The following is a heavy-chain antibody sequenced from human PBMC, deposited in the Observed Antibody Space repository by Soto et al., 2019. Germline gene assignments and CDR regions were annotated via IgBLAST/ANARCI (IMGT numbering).Heavy chain of an antibody. D-gene: IGHD2-8*01. V-gene: IGHV4-59*01. CDR1: GASSSSYY. J-gene: IGHJ5*02. CDR2: MNDFGRT. CDR3: ARSFCRDAVRCNCFDP. Sequence: QVQLQESGPGLVKSSETLSLTCTVSGASSSSYYWSWIRQPPGKGLEWIGYMNDFGRTIYNPSLKSRVTISLDTSKNQFSLKLTSVIAADTAVYYCARSFCRDAVRCNCFDPWGQGTLVTVSS.